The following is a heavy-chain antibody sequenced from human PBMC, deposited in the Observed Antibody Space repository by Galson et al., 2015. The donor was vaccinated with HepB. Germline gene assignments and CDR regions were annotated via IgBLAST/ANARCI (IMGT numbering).Heavy chain of an antibody. Sequence: SLRLSCAASGFTFSSYSMNWVRQAPGKGLEWVSYISSSSSTIYYADSVKGRFTISRDNAKNSLYLQMNSRRAEDTAVYYCASLYGSGSYYTYYYGMDVWGQGTTVTVSS. CDR1: GFTFSSYS. CDR3: ASLYGSGSYYTYYYGMDV. D-gene: IGHD3-10*01. J-gene: IGHJ6*02. V-gene: IGHV3-48*04. CDR2: ISSSSSTI.